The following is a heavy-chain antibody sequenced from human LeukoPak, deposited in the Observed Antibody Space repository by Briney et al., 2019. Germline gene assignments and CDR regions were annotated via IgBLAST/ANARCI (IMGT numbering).Heavy chain of an antibody. Sequence: SETLSLTCAVYGGSFSGYYWSWIRQPPGKGLEWIGEINHSGSTNYNPSLKSRVTISVDTSKNQFSLKLSSVTAADTAVYYCAGAWFGQLVLRTWGQGTLVTVSS. J-gene: IGHJ5*02. D-gene: IGHD6-13*01. CDR2: INHSGST. CDR3: AGAWFGQLVLRT. CDR1: GGSFSGYY. V-gene: IGHV4-34*01.